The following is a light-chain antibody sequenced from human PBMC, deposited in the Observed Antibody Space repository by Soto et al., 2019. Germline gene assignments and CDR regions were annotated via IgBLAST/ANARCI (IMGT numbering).Light chain of an antibody. CDR1: RSDVGDYNL. CDR3: TSYSITSALEV. Sequence: QSVLTQPASVSGSPGQSITISCTGTRSDVGDYNLVSWYQQHPGKAPKLIIFDVSDRPSGFSDRFSGSKSGNTASLTISGLQAEDEADYYCTSYSITSALEVFGGGTKVTVL. CDR2: DVS. J-gene: IGLJ3*02. V-gene: IGLV2-14*03.